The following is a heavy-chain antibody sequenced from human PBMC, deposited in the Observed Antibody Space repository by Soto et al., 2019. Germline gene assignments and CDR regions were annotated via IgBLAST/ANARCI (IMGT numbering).Heavy chain of an antibody. CDR2: IYYSGST. J-gene: IGHJ4*02. D-gene: IGHD1-26*01. CDR3: ARVAGATGLYYFDY. CDR1: GGSISSGDYY. V-gene: IGHV4-30-4*01. Sequence: SETLSLTCTVSGGSISSGDYYWSWIRQPPGKGLEWIGYIYYSGSTYYNPSLKSRVTISVDTSKNQFSLKLSSVTAADTAVYYCARVAGATGLYYFDYWGQGTLVTVSS.